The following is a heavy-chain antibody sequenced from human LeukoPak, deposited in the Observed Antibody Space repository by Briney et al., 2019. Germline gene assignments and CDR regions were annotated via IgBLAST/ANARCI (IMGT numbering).Heavy chain of an antibody. J-gene: IGHJ6*03. CDR2: IIPIFGTA. CDR3: ARDRDSSPHYYYYMDV. D-gene: IGHD6-13*01. V-gene: IGHV1-69*01. CDR1: GGTFSSYA. Sequence: SVKVSCKASGGTFSSYAISWVRQAPGQGLEWMGGIIPIFGTANYAQKFQGRVTITADESTSTAYMELSSLRSEDTAVYYCARDRDSSPHYYYYMDVWGKGTTVTVSS.